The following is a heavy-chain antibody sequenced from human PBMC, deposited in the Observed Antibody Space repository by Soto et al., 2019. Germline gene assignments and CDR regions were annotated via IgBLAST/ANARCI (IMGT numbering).Heavy chain of an antibody. V-gene: IGHV1-46*01. CDR3: ARGGHVVVVTAALDY. J-gene: IGHJ4*02. Sequence: QVQLMQSGAEVKKPGASVKVSCKASGDTFTDYYIHWVRQAPGQGLEWMGTVNPSGGHTTYAQHFLGRVTMPRDTSTSTRYMELTSLTSDDTAIYYFARGGHVVVVTAALDYWGQGTLVTVSS. CDR2: VNPSGGHT. D-gene: IGHD2-21*02. CDR1: GDTFTDYY.